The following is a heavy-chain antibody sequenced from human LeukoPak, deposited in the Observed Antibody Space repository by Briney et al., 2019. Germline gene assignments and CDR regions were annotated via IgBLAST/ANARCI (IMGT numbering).Heavy chain of an antibody. V-gene: IGHV3-74*01. Sequence: TGGSLRLSCAASGFTFSSYWMHWVRHAPGKGLVWVSRINSDGSSTSYADSVKGRFTISRDDARNSLYLQMNSLKDEDTAVYYCARDRGYFYDQLDYWGQGTLVTVSS. CDR3: ARDRGYFYDQLDY. CDR1: GFTFSSYW. J-gene: IGHJ4*02. CDR2: INSDGSST. D-gene: IGHD2/OR15-2a*01.